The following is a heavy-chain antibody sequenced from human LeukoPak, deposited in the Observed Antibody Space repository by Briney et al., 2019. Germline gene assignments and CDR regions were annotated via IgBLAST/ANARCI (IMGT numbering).Heavy chain of an antibody. CDR3: AREGRNYDFWSGYYIEGGAFDI. CDR2: ISSSSYI. Sequence: GGSLRLSCAASGFTFSSYSMNWVRQAPGKGLEWVSSISSSSYIYYADSVKGRFTISRDNAKNSLYLQMNSLRAEDTAVYYCAREGRNYDFWSGYYIEGGAFDIWGQGTMVTVSS. J-gene: IGHJ3*02. V-gene: IGHV3-21*01. CDR1: GFTFSSYS. D-gene: IGHD3-3*01.